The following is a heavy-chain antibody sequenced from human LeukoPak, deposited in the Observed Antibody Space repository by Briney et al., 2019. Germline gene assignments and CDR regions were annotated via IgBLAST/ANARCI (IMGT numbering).Heavy chain of an antibody. J-gene: IGHJ4*02. D-gene: IGHD6-19*01. CDR2: ISGNGGNT. Sequence: PGGSLRLSCAASGFTFSSYAMSWVRQAPGKGLEWVSTISGNGGNTYYADSVKGRFTISRDNSKNTLYLQMNSLRAEDTAVYYCAKWGQVAGSDYWGQGTLVTVSS. CDR1: GFTFSSYA. CDR3: AKWGQVAGSDY. V-gene: IGHV3-23*01.